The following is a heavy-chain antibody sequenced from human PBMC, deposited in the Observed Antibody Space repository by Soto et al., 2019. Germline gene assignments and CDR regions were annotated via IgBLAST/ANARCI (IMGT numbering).Heavy chain of an antibody. CDR3: ARGGVQHSSGWSKALHY. CDR1: GGSISSGGYY. D-gene: IGHD6-19*01. Sequence: QVQLQESGPGLVKPSQTLSLTCTVSGGSISSGGYYWSWIRQHPGKGLEWIGYIYYSGSTYYNPSLKSRVTISEDTSKNQFSLKLSSVTAADTAVYYCARGGVQHSSGWSKALHYWGQGTLVTVSS. J-gene: IGHJ4*02. V-gene: IGHV4-31*03. CDR2: IYYSGST.